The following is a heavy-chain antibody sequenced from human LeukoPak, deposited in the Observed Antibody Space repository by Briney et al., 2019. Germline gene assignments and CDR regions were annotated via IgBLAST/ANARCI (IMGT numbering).Heavy chain of an antibody. CDR3: ARDRSYGSFDF. J-gene: IGHJ4*02. D-gene: IGHD5-18*01. Sequence: GGSLRLSCAASGFTFDDHGMNWVRQAPGKGLEWVSGINWNGGSAFYADSVKGRFTISRDNAKNALYLQMNSLTAEDTALYHCARDRSYGSFDFWGQGTLVTVSS. CDR2: INWNGGSA. V-gene: IGHV3-20*01. CDR1: GFTFDDHG.